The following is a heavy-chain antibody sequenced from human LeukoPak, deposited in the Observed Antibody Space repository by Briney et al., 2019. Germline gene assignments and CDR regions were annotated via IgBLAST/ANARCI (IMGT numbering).Heavy chain of an antibody. CDR1: GGSISSSGYY. Sequence: PSETLSLTCTVSGGSISSSGYYWGWIRQPPGKGLEWIASIYYSGSTYYNPSLKSRVTISVDTSKNQLSLKLSSLTAADTAVYYCARHGYSGSYYGLSWFDPWGQGTLVTVS. V-gene: IGHV4-39*01. D-gene: IGHD1-26*01. CDR3: ARHGYSGSYYGLSWFDP. J-gene: IGHJ5*02. CDR2: IYYSGST.